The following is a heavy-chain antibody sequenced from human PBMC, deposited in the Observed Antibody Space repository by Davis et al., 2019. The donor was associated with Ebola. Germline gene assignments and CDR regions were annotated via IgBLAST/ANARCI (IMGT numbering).Heavy chain of an antibody. J-gene: IGHJ4*02. CDR1: GGSFSGYY. D-gene: IGHD1-1*01. CDR2: IKHSGST. Sequence: MPSETLSLTCAVYGGSFSGYYWSWIRQPPGKGLEWIGEIKHSGSTNYNPSLKSRVTISVDTSKNQFSLKLSSVTAADTAVYYCARSSSTRGTFDYWGQGTLVTVSS. CDR3: ARSSSTRGTFDY. V-gene: IGHV4-34*01.